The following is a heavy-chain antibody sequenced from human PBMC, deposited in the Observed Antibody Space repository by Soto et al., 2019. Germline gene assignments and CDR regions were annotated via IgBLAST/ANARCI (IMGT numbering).Heavy chain of an antibody. Sequence: PGGSLRLSCAASGFRFSSYGMSWVRQAPGKGLEWVSGLSGSGRSTYYADSVQGRFTISRDSSKNTVDLQMNSLRADDTAVYYCAKVAGTSDKPYFDDWGQGTLVTVYS. CDR1: GFRFSSYG. J-gene: IGHJ4*02. D-gene: IGHD1-1*01. CDR3: AKVAGTSDKPYFDD. CDR2: LSGSGRST. V-gene: IGHV3-23*01.